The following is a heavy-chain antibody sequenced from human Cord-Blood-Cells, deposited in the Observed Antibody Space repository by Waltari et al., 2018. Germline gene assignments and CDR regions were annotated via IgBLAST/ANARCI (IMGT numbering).Heavy chain of an antibody. Sequence: QVQLVQSGAEVKKPGSSVKVSCKAYGGTFSSYAISWVRQAPGQGLEWMGRIIPILGIANYAQKFQGRVTITADKSTSTAYMELSSLRSEDTAVYYCARDCTNGVCYDYWGQGTLVTVSS. CDR2: IIPILGIA. V-gene: IGHV1-69*09. J-gene: IGHJ4*02. CDR3: ARDCTNGVCYDY. CDR1: GGTFSSYA. D-gene: IGHD2-8*01.